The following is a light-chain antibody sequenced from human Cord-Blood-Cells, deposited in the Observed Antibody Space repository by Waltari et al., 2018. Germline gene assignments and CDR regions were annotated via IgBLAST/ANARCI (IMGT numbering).Light chain of an antibody. CDR2: KAS. CDR3: QQYNSYQYT. CDR1: QSISSW. V-gene: IGKV1-5*03. Sequence: DIQMTQPPSTLSASVGARVTITCRASQSISSWLAWYQQKPGKAPKLLIYKASSLESGVPSRFSGSGSGTEFTLTISSLQPDDFATYYCQQYNSYQYTFGQGTKLEIK. J-gene: IGKJ2*01.